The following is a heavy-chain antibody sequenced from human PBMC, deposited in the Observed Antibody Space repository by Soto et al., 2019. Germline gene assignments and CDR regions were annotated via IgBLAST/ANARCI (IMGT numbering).Heavy chain of an antibody. D-gene: IGHD6-19*01. CDR2: ISAYNGNT. Sequence: ASVKVSCKASGYTFTSYGISWVRQAPGQGLEWMGWISAYNGNTNYAQKLQGRVTMTTDTSTSTAYMELRSLRSDDTAVYYCAREAVAGTYYYGMDVWGQGTTVTVSS. V-gene: IGHV1-18*01. CDR1: GYTFTSYG. J-gene: IGHJ6*02. CDR3: AREAVAGTYYYGMDV.